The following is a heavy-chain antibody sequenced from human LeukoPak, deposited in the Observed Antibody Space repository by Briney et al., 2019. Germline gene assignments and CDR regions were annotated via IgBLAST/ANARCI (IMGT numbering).Heavy chain of an antibody. J-gene: IGHJ1*01. D-gene: IGHD3-22*01. V-gene: IGHV4-59*08. CDR2: IYYSGST. CDR1: GGSLSSHY. Sequence: PSETLSLTCTVSGGSLSSHYWSWIRQPPGKGLEWIGYIYYSGSTNYNPSLKSRVTISIETSKNQFSPKLSSVTAADTAVYYCARQYDNSGYGFFQHWGQGTLVTASS. CDR3: ARQYDNSGYGFFQH.